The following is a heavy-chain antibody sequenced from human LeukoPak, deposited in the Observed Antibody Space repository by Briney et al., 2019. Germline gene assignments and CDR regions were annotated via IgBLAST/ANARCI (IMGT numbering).Heavy chain of an antibody. CDR2: IHSGGST. D-gene: IGHD2-21*02. Sequence: GGSLRLSCAASGFTVSSNYMSWVRQAPGKGLEWVSVIHSGGSTYYADSVKGRFTISRDNSKNTLYLRMNSLRAEDTAVYYCARGGDHCGGDCYPNWFDPWGQGTLVTVSS. V-gene: IGHV3-53*01. CDR1: GFTVSSNY. J-gene: IGHJ5*02. CDR3: ARGGDHCGGDCYPNWFDP.